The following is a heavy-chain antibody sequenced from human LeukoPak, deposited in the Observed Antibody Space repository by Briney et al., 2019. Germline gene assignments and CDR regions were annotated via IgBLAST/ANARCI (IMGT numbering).Heavy chain of an antibody. CDR1: GFTFSSYA. CDR3: ATYYYDGFDY. J-gene: IGHJ4*02. Sequence: GGSLRLSCAASGFTFSSYAMSWVRQAPGKGLEWVLAISGSGSSTYYADSVKGRFTISRDNSTNTLYLQMNSLRAEDTAVYYCATYYYDGFDYWGQGTLVTVSS. D-gene: IGHD3-22*01. CDR2: ISGSGSST. V-gene: IGHV3-23*01.